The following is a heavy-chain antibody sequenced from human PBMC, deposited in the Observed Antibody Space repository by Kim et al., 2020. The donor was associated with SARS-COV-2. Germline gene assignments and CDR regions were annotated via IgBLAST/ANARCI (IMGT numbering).Heavy chain of an antibody. CDR3: ARDPPHSGWFDY. D-gene: IGHD6-19*01. J-gene: IGHJ4*02. V-gene: IGHV4-59*01. Sequence: NDNPSLKSRCTISVASSKNQFSLKLSSVTAADTAVYYCARDPPHSGWFDYWGQGTLVTVSS.